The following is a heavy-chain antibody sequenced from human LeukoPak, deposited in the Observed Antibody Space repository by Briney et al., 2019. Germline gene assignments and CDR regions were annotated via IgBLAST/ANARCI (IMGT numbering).Heavy chain of an antibody. J-gene: IGHJ4*02. CDR1: GFTFSDYA. Sequence: GGSLRLSCAASGFTFSDYAMHWVRQAPGKGLKWVAVISKDGSDKYYPGSVRGRFTISRDNSKNTIYLQMDSLRAEDTAIYYCARDYWWNYDYWGQGTLVTVSS. CDR2: ISKDGSDK. CDR3: ARDYWWNYDY. V-gene: IGHV3-30-3*01. D-gene: IGHD1-7*01.